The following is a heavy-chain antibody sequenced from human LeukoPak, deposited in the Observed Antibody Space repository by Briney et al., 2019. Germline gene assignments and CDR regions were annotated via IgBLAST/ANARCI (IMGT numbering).Heavy chain of an antibody. CDR2: IYDSGST. Sequence: SETLSLTCNVSGGSISSSSYSWGWIRQPPGKGLEWIGSIYDSGSTYYNSSLKSRVTISVDTSKNQFSLKLSSVTAADTAVYYCARKVATTHYYYYYGLDVWGQGTTVTVSS. D-gene: IGHD5-12*01. V-gene: IGHV4-39*01. CDR3: ARKVATTHYYYYYGLDV. J-gene: IGHJ6*02. CDR1: GGSISSSSYS.